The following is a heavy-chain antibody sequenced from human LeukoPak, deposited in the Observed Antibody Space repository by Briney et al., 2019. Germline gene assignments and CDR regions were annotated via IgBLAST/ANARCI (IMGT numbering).Heavy chain of an antibody. CDR2: INWNGGDT. V-gene: IGHV3-20*04. CDR1: GFTFDDYG. CDR3: ARCTTGKTFGSLREIKKSREIDY. D-gene: IGHD1-1*01. Sequence: GGSLRLSCAASGFTFDDYGMSWVRQVPGKGLEWVSDINWNGGDTGYADSVKGRFTISRDNAKNSLFLQMDSLRGEDTAVYYCARCTTGKTFGSLREIKKSREIDYWGQGTLVTVSS. J-gene: IGHJ4*02.